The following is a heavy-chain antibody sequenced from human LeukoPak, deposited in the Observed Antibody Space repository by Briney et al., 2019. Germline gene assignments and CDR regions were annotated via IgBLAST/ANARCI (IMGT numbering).Heavy chain of an antibody. Sequence: PGRSLRLSCAASGFTFDDYAMHWVRQAPGKGLEWVSGISWSSGSIGYADSVKGRFTISRDNAKNSLYLQMNSLRAEDTALYYCAKGREDDYVWGFFDYWGQGTLVTVSS. CDR2: ISWSSGSI. D-gene: IGHD3-16*01. CDR1: GFTFDDYA. CDR3: AKGREDDYVWGFFDY. J-gene: IGHJ4*02. V-gene: IGHV3-9*01.